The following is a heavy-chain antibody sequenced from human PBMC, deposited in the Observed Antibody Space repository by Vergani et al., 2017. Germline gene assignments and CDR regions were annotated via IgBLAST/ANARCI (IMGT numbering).Heavy chain of an antibody. CDR2: IYYSGST. J-gene: IGHJ3*02. CDR1: GGSISSGHYY. CDR3: ARETCSSTSCIYLGDAFDI. Sequence: QVQLQESGPGLVKPSQTLSLTCTVSGGSISSGHYYWSWIRRPPGKGLEWIGHIYYSGSTYYKSSLKSRVTISVDTSNNQFSLKLSSVTAADTAVYYCARETCSSTSCIYLGDAFDIWGQGTMVTVSS. D-gene: IGHD2-2*01. V-gene: IGHV4-30-4*01.